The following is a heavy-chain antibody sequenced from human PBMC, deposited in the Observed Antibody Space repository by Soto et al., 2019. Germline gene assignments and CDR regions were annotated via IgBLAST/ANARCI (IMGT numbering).Heavy chain of an antibody. CDR3: ARGIHYGVFFDY. V-gene: IGHV4-31*03. J-gene: IGHJ4*02. CDR2: IYYSGST. CDR1: GGSISSGGYY. D-gene: IGHD4-17*01. Sequence: SETLSLTCTVSGGSISSGGYYWSWIRQHPGKGLEWIGYIYYSGSTYYNPSLKSRVTISVDTSKNQFSLKLSSVTAADTAVYYCARGIHYGVFFDYWGQGTLVTVSS.